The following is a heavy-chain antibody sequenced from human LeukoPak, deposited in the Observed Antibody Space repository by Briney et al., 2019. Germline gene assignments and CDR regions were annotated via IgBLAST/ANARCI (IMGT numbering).Heavy chain of an antibody. V-gene: IGHV3-48*03. CDR3: AREGVIGKEGY. J-gene: IGHJ4*02. CDR2: ISSSGSTI. D-gene: IGHD2-21*01. CDR1: GFTFSSYV. Sequence: PGGSLRLSCAGPGFTFSSYVMNWVSHAPGKGLEWVSYISSSGSTIYYADSVKGRFTISRDKSKNTLYLQMNSLRAADTAVYYCAREGVIGKEGYWGQGSLVTVSS.